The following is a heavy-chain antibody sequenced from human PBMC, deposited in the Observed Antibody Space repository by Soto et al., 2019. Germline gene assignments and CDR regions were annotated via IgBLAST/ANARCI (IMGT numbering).Heavy chain of an antibody. V-gene: IGHV3-21*01. Sequence: PGGSLRLSCAAPGFTFRSYAMNWVRQNQEKGLEWVSSISSTSTYTHYADSVKGRFTISRDNANNSLFLQMNSLRAEDTAIYYCARDLALAGNYWGQGALVTVSS. CDR3: ARDLALAGNY. CDR2: ISSTSTYT. J-gene: IGHJ4*02. D-gene: IGHD6-19*01. CDR1: GFTFRSYA.